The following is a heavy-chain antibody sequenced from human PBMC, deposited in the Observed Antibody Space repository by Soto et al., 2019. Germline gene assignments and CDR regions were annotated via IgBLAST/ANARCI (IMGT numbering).Heavy chain of an antibody. Sequence: QVQLQESGPGLVKPSQTLSLTCTVSGGSISSGGYYWSWIRQHPGKGLEWIGYIYYSGSTYYNPSLKSRVTISVDTSKNRFSLKLSSVTAADTAVYYCARARYCSSTSCYGGWLDPWGQGTLVTVSS. CDR2: IYYSGST. CDR3: ARARYCSSTSCYGGWLDP. CDR1: GGSISSGGYY. D-gene: IGHD2-2*01. J-gene: IGHJ5*02. V-gene: IGHV4-31*03.